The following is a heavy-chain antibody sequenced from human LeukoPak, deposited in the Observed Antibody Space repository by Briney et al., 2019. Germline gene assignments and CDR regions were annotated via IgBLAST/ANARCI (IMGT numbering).Heavy chain of an antibody. CDR2: ISGGGVST. D-gene: IGHD2-8*01. Sequence: GGSLRLSCAASGFTFSSFPMSWVRQAPGKGLEWVSVISGGGVSTYYADSVKGRFTISRDNSKNTLYLQMNSLRAEDTAVYYCAKWARYCTNGVCYYFDYWGQGTLVTVSS. J-gene: IGHJ4*02. V-gene: IGHV3-23*01. CDR3: AKWARYCTNGVCYYFDY. CDR1: GFTFSSFP.